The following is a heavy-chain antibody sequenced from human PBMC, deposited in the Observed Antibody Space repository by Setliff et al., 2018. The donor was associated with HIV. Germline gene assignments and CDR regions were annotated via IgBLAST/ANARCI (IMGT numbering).Heavy chain of an antibody. Sequence: GGSLRLSCAASGFTFDRYWMHWVRQAPGKGLVWVSRVNRDGSSTTYADSVKDRFTISRDNAKNSLYLQMNSLRAEDTAVYYCAREVVGATERYYFDYWGQGTLVTRLL. CDR3: AREVVGATERYYFDY. J-gene: IGHJ4*02. V-gene: IGHV3-74*01. D-gene: IGHD1-26*01. CDR1: GFTFDRYW. CDR2: VNRDGSST.